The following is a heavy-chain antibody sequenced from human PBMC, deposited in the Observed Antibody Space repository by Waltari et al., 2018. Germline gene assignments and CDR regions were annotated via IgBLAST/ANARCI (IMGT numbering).Heavy chain of an antibody. V-gene: IGHV4-34*01. Sequence: QVQLQQWGAGLLKPSETLSLTCAVYGGSFRGYYWSWIRQPPGKGLEWIGEINHSGSTNYNPSLKSRVTISVDTSKNQFSLKLSSVTAADTAVYYCARATYNWNYGVTFDYWGQGTLVTVSS. J-gene: IGHJ4*02. CDR1: GGSFRGYY. CDR2: INHSGST. D-gene: IGHD1-7*01. CDR3: ARATYNWNYGVTFDY.